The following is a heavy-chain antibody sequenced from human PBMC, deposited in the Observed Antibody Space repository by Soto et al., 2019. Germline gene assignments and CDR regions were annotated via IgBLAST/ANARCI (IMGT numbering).Heavy chain of an antibody. V-gene: IGHV3-23*01. Sequence: WGSLGIACASSGFTFGHHHMSWVRQAPGKGLEWVSAVSSGGDYTFYIDSVRGRFTVSRDNYNGMVYLQMNSLRADDTATYYCAKYSPTEHLGESWGQGTMVTVSS. D-gene: IGHD1-26*01. J-gene: IGHJ4*02. CDR1: GFTFGHHH. CDR3: AKYSPTEHLGES. CDR2: VSSGGDYT.